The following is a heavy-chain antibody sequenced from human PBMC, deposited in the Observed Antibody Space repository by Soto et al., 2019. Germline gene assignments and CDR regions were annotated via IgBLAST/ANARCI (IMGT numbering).Heavy chain of an antibody. J-gene: IGHJ4*02. CDR2: IYPDDSDT. Sequence: ESLKISCQASGYSFSNYWIAWVRQMPGEGLEWLGIIYPDDSDTRYSPSFLGQVTISADKSIKTTYLQWSSLKASDTALYFCASSVLVTSTMNYFDLWGQGTLVTVSS. CDR3: ASSVLVTSTMNYFDL. V-gene: IGHV5-51*01. CDR1: GYSFSNYW. D-gene: IGHD2-2*01.